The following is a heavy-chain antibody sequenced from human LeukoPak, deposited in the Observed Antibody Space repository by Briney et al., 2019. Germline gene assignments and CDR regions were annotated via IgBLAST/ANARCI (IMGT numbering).Heavy chain of an antibody. CDR3: ARDEGLEDYYYYYGMDV. CDR2: ISSSSSYI. CDR1: GFTFSSYS. V-gene: IGHV3-21*01. J-gene: IGHJ6*02. Sequence: GSLRLSCAASGFTFSSYSMNWVRQAPGKGLEWVSSISSSSSYIYYADSVKGRFTISRDNAKNSLYLQMNSLRAEDTAVYYCARDEGLEDYYYYYGMDVWGQGTTVTVSS. D-gene: IGHD6-19*01.